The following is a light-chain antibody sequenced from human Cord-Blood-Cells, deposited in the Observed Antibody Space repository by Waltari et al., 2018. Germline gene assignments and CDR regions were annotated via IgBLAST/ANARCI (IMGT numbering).Light chain of an antibody. CDR2: GAS. CDR3: QQYGSSAPLT. CDR1: QSVSSSY. Sequence: EIVLTQSPGTLSFSPGERATLSCRASQSVSSSYLAWYQQKPGQAPRLLIYGASSRATGIPDRFSGSGSGTDFTLTISRLEPEDFAVYYCQQYGSSAPLTFGGGTKVEIK. V-gene: IGKV3-20*01. J-gene: IGKJ4*01.